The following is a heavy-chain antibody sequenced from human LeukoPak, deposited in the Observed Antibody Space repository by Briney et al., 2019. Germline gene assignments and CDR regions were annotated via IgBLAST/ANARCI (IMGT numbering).Heavy chain of an antibody. CDR2: IYYSGST. Sequence: SETLSLTCTVSGGSISSSSYYWGWIRQPPGKGLEWIGSIYYSGSTYYNPSLKSRVTISVDTSKNQFSLKLSSVTAADTAVYYCARHSDIVVVVAATPAAFDIWVQGTMVTVSS. V-gene: IGHV4-39*01. D-gene: IGHD2-15*01. J-gene: IGHJ3*02. CDR1: GGSISSSSYY. CDR3: ARHSDIVVVVAATPAAFDI.